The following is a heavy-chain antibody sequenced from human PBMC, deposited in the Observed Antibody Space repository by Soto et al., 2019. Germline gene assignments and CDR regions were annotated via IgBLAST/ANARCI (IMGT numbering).Heavy chain of an antibody. CDR3: TTDLGYYDSSGYYEIFDY. CDR2: IKSKTDGGKT. V-gene: IGHV3-15*07. D-gene: IGHD3-22*01. CDR1: GFTFSNAW. J-gene: IGHJ4*02. Sequence: GGSLRLSCAASGFTFSNAWMNWVRQAPGKGLEWVGRIKSKTDGGKTDYAAPVQGRFTISRDASKNTLYLQMNSLKTEDTAVYYCTTDLGYYDSSGYYEIFDYWGQGTLVTVSS.